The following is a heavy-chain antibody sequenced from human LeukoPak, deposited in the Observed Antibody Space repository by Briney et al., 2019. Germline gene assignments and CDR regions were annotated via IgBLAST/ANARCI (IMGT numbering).Heavy chain of an antibody. Sequence: NPSETLSLTCTVSGGSISSYYWSWIRQPPGKGLEWIGYIYYSGSTNYNPSLKSRVTISVDTSKNQFSLKLSSVTAADTAVYYCARHKGYSGSPEDAFDIWGQGTMVTVSS. CDR3: ARHKGYSGSPEDAFDI. J-gene: IGHJ3*02. V-gene: IGHV4-59*08. CDR1: GGSISSYY. CDR2: IYYSGST. D-gene: IGHD1-26*01.